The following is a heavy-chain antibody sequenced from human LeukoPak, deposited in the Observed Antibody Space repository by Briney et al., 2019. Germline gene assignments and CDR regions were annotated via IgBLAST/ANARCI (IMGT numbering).Heavy chain of an antibody. D-gene: IGHD5-12*01. J-gene: IGHJ6*03. V-gene: IGHV1-69*05. CDR1: GGTFSSYA. CDR2: TIPIFGTA. CDR3: ARGTRTPGGYLKLYYYYYMDV. Sequence: ASVKVSCKASGGTFSSYAISWVRQAPGQGLEWMGGTIPIFGTANYAQKFQGRVTITTDESTSTAYMELSSLRSEDTAVYYCARGTRTPGGYLKLYYYYYMDVWGKGTTVTVSS.